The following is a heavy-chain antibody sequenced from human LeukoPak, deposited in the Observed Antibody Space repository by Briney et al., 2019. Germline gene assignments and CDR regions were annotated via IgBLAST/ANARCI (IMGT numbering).Heavy chain of an antibody. V-gene: IGHV1-2*06. CDR1: GYTFTGYY. CDR2: INPNSGGT. Sequence: GASVKVSCKASGYTFTGYYMHWVRQAPGQGLEWMGRINPNSGGTNYAQKFQGRVTMTRDTSISTAYMELSRLRSDDTAVYYCAGESPYYYDSSGYPTRYWGQGTLVTVSS. D-gene: IGHD3-22*01. CDR3: AGESPYYYDSSGYPTRY. J-gene: IGHJ4*02.